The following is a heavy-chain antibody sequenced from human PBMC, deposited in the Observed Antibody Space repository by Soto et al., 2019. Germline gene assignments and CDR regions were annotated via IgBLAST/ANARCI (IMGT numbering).Heavy chain of an antibody. Sequence: QVQLVQSGAEVKKPGASVKVSCKASGYTFSRYGKPWVRQAPGQRLEWLGWINAGNGNTKYSQKFQGRVTITRDTNAHTAYMELSSLRSEDTAVYSCARGGDLGYNYYSGMDVWGQGTTVTVSS. J-gene: IGHJ6*02. CDR2: INAGNGNT. CDR1: GYTFSRYG. V-gene: IGHV1-3*01. D-gene: IGHD6-25*01. CDR3: ARGGDLGYNYYSGMDV.